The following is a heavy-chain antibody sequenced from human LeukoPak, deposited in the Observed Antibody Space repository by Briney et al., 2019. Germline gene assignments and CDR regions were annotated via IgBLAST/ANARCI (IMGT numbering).Heavy chain of an antibody. CDR1: GFTFSSYG. CDR3: AKHSGSYFIYYVDS. CDR2: ISGSAYNT. D-gene: IGHD1-26*01. J-gene: IGHJ4*02. Sequence: GSLRLSFAASGFTFSSYGMSWVRQAPGKGLEWVSPISGSAYNTYYADSVKGRFTISRDNSANTLYLQMNSLRAEDTALYYCAKHSGSYFIYYVDSWGQGTLVTVSS. V-gene: IGHV3-23*01.